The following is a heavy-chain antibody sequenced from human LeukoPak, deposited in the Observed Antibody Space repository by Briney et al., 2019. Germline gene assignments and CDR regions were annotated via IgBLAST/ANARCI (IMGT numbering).Heavy chain of an antibody. V-gene: IGHV3-53*01. D-gene: IGHD4-17*01. CDR2: IYSSGMT. CDR1: GFTVSSNY. Sequence: GGSLRLSCAASGFTVSSNYMSWVRQAPGKGLEWVSVIYSSGMTYYADSVKGRFTTSRDNSKNTLYFHMNSLRAEDTAVYYCARDLYGVSHDYWGQGILVTVSS. J-gene: IGHJ4*02. CDR3: ARDLYGVSHDY.